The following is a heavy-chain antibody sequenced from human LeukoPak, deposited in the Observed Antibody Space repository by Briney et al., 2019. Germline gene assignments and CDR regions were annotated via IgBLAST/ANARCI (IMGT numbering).Heavy chain of an antibody. D-gene: IGHD3-3*01. CDR1: GGALSSYG. CDR3: ATGKNGYYDS. V-gene: IGHV1-69*04. CDR2: IVPILGMT. J-gene: IGHJ4*02. Sequence: GAPVKVSCKASGGALSSYGINWARQAPGQGLEWMGRIVPILGMTNYGQKFQGRVTITADRFTSTAYMELTSLRSGDTAVYYCATGKNGYYDSWDQGTLVTVSS.